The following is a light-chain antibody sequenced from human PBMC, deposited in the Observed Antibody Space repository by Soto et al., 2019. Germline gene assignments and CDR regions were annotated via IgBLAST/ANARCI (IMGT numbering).Light chain of an antibody. CDR2: GNS. V-gene: IGLV1-40*01. CDR3: QSYDSALSAWV. Sequence: QSVLTQPPSVSGAPGQRITISCTGSSSNIGASYDVHWYQHLPGTAPKLLIYGNSNRPSGVPDRFSGSKSGTSASLAITGLQAEDEADYYCQSYDSALSAWVFGGGTTLTVL. J-gene: IGLJ3*02. CDR1: SSNIGASYD.